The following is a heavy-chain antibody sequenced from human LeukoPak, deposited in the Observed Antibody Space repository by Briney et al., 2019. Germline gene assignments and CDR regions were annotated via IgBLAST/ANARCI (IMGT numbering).Heavy chain of an antibody. V-gene: IGHV4-59*01. CDR1: GVSISSYN. CDR2: IYYSGST. J-gene: IGHJ4*02. CDR3: ARGSRTVPFDY. Sequence: PSETLSLTCTVSGVSISSYNWSWIRQPPPEGLEWIGGIYYSGSTTYNPPPNSRVTTSRDTSKNQFSLKLSSGTAADTAVYYCARGSRTVPFDYWGQGTLVTVAS. D-gene: IGHD4-17*01.